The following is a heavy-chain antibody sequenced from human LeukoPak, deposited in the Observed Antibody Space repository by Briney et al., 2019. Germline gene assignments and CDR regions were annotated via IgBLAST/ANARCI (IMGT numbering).Heavy chain of an antibody. D-gene: IGHD6-25*01. V-gene: IGHV3-74*01. J-gene: IGHJ4*02. Sequence: GGSLRLSCAASGFTFRRNWMHWVRQAPGKGLVWVSRINSDGSVTDYADSVKGRFTISRDNGKKTLYLHMDSLRAEDTAVYYCVRPSESWLGQGLWGQGTLDTVSS. CDR3: VRPSESWLGQGL. CDR2: INSDGSVT. CDR1: GFTFRRNW.